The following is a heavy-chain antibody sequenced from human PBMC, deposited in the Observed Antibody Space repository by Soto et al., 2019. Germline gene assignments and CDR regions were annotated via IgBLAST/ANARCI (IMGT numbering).Heavy chain of an antibody. Sequence: ASVKVSCKVSGYTLTELSMHWVRQAPGKGLEWMGGFDPEDGETIYAQKFQGRVTMTEDTSTDTAYMELSSLRSEDTAVYYCGTSSSPYYYYGMDVWGQGITVTVSS. D-gene: IGHD6-13*01. V-gene: IGHV1-24*01. J-gene: IGHJ6*02. CDR1: GYTLTELS. CDR2: FDPEDGET. CDR3: GTSSSPYYYYGMDV.